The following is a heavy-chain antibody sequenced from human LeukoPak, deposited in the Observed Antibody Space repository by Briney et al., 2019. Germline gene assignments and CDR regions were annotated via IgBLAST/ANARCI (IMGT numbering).Heavy chain of an antibody. J-gene: IGHJ4*02. CDR1: GFTFSSYG. V-gene: IGHV3-30*19. CDR2: ISYDGSNK. CDR3: ARVPHYDSSPHEVYY. Sequence: GGSLRLSCAASGFTFSSYGMHWVRQAPGKGLEWVAVISYDGSNKYYADSVKGRFTISRDNSKNTLYLQMNSPRAEDTAVYYCARVPHYDSSPHEVYYWGQGTLVTVSS. D-gene: IGHD3-22*01.